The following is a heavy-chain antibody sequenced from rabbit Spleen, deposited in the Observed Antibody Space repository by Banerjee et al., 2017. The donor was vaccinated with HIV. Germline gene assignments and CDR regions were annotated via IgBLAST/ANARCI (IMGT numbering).Heavy chain of an antibody. CDR3: ARGSATMTMVITGYYLNL. D-gene: IGHD2-1*01. V-gene: IGHV1S45*01. CDR1: GFSFSNKAV. J-gene: IGHJ4*01. CDR2: IYAGSSGSS. Sequence: QEQLVESGGGLVKPEGSLTLTCTASGFSFSNKAVMCWGRQAPGKGLEWIECIYAGSSGSSYYASWAKGRFTIYKPSSTTVTLQMTSLTAADTATYFCARGSATMTMVITGYYLNLWGPGTLVTVS.